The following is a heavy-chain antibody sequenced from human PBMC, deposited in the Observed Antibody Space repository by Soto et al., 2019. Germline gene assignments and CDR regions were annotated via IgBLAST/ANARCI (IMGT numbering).Heavy chain of an antibody. D-gene: IGHD1-1*01. V-gene: IGHV3-53*01. J-gene: IGHJ3*01. Sequence: DVQLVESGGGLIQPGESLRLSCAAFGLTISGKKYVAWVRQAPGKRLEWVSALYDVDGSFYGVSVTGRFTTPSDSSQTTVDVQMKDLIPDDTAGYDHATWHEREPSCDVWCQGTTVTISS. CDR3: ATWHEREPSCDV. CDR1: GLTISGKKY. CDR2: LYDVDGS.